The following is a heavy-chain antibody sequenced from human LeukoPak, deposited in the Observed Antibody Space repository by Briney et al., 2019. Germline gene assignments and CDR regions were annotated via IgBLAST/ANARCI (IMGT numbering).Heavy chain of an antibody. D-gene: IGHD6-13*01. Sequence: GAPVKVSCKASGYTFTSYGISWVRQAPGQGLEWMGWISAYNGNTNYAQKLQGRVTMTTDTSTSTAYMELRSLRSDDTAVYYCARDIAAAGTGPYYYYYMDVWGKGTTVTVSS. CDR1: GYTFTSYG. V-gene: IGHV1-18*01. CDR2: ISAYNGNT. J-gene: IGHJ6*03. CDR3: ARDIAAAGTGPYYYYYMDV.